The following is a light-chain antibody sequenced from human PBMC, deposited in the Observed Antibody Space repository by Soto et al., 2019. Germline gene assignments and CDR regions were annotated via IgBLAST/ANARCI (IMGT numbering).Light chain of an antibody. Sequence: QPVLTQPPSASGTPGQRVTISCSGSSSNIGSNTVNWYQQLPGTAPKLLIYSNNQRPSGVPDRFSGSKSGTSASLAISGLQSEDEADCYCAAWDDSLNGVVFGGGTKLTVL. CDR1: SSNIGSNT. V-gene: IGLV1-44*01. CDR2: SNN. J-gene: IGLJ2*01. CDR3: AAWDDSLNGVV.